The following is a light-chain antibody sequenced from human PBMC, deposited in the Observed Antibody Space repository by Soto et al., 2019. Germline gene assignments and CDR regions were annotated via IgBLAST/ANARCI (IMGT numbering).Light chain of an antibody. CDR1: QSVRSRY. CDR2: GAS. Sequence: EIVLTQSPGTVFLSPGERATLSCRASQSVRSRYVAWYQQKPGQAPRLLIYGASSRATGIPDRFSGSGSGTDFTFTISRLEPEDLAVYYCQQYGDSPTFGGGTKVGIK. J-gene: IGKJ4*01. V-gene: IGKV3-20*01. CDR3: QQYGDSPT.